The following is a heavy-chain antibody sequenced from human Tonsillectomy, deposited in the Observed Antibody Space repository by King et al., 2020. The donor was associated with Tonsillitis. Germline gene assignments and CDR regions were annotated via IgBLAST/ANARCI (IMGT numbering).Heavy chain of an antibody. CDR2: ISYDGSNK. V-gene: IGHV3-30-3*01. J-gene: IGHJ4*02. Sequence: QLVQSGGGVVQPGRSLRLSCAASGFTFSSYAMHWVRQAPGKGLEWVAVISYDGSNKYYADSVKGRFTISRDNSKNTLYLQMNSLRAEDTAVYYCARGGQYYDILTGLDYWGQGTLVTVSS. CDR1: GFTFSSYA. CDR3: ARGGQYYDILTGLDY. D-gene: IGHD3-9*01.